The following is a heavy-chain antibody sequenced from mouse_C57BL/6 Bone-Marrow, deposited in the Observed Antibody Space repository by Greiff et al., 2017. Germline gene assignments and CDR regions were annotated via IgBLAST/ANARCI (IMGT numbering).Heavy chain of an antibody. J-gene: IGHJ3*01. D-gene: IGHD1-1*01. V-gene: IGHV1-54*01. Sequence: VQLQQSGAELVRPGTSVTVSCKASGYAFTNYLIEWVKQRPGQGLEWIGVINPGSGGTNYNEQFKGKATLTADKSSSTAYMQLSSLASEDSAVYFCARGGYYGSTFAYWGQGTLVTVSA. CDR1: GYAFTNYL. CDR3: ARGGYYGSTFAY. CDR2: INPGSGGT.